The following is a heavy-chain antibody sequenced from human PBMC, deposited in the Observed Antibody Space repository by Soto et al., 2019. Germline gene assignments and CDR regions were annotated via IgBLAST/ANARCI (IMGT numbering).Heavy chain of an antibody. D-gene: IGHD1-1*01. J-gene: IGHJ6*02. CDR3: ARLRTLGAGGEDWNYYYYYGMDV. CDR2: IYYSGST. V-gene: IGHV4-39*01. Sequence: PSETLSLTCTVSGGSISSSSYYWGWIRQPPGKGLEWIGSIYYSGSTYYNPSLKSRVTISVDTSKNQFSLKLSSVTAADTAVYYCARLRTLGAGGEDWNYYYYYGMDVWGQGTTVTVSS. CDR1: GGSISSSSYY.